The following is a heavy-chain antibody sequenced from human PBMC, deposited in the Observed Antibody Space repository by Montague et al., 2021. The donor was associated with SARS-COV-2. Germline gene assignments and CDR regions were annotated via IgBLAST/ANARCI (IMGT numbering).Heavy chain of an antibody. D-gene: IGHD3/OR15-3a*01. V-gene: IGHV4-31*11. CDR2: IYYTGRS. Sequence: TLSLTCAVSGVSISGGNYYWSWIRRHPEKGLEWIGYIYYTGRSEYNPSLESRVSISVDTSKNEFSLTMNSVTAADTAVYYCARDAVGGLDVWGQGTLVTVSS. CDR1: GVSISGGNYY. J-gene: IGHJ4*02. CDR3: ARDAVGGLDV.